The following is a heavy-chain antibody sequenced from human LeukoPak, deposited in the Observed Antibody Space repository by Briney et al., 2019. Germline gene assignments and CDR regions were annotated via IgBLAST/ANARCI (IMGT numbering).Heavy chain of an antibody. J-gene: IGHJ6*03. Sequence: SETLSLTCAVSGGSISSYYWSWIRQPPGKGLEWIGYIHYSGSTNYNPSLKSRVTISVDTSKNQFSLKLSSVTAADTAVYYCARTTEGGYTYGYFYYYYMDVWGKGTTVTISS. D-gene: IGHD5-18*01. CDR3: ARTTEGGYTYGYFYYYYMDV. CDR2: IHYSGST. V-gene: IGHV4-59*01. CDR1: GGSISSYY.